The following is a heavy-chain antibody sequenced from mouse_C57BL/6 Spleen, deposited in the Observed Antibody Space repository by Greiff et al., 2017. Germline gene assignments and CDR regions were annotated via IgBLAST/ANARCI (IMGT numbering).Heavy chain of an antibody. J-gene: IGHJ1*03. V-gene: IGHV1-7*01. CDR3: ARDGTGWYFDV. D-gene: IGHD1-1*01. Sequence: FQLQQSGAELAKPGASVTLSCKASGYTFTSYWMHWVKQRPGQGLEWIGYINPSSGYTKYNQKFKDKAPLTADKSSSTAYMQLSSLTYEDSAVYYCARDGTGWYFDVWGTGTTVTVSS. CDR2: INPSSGYT. CDR1: GYTFTSYW.